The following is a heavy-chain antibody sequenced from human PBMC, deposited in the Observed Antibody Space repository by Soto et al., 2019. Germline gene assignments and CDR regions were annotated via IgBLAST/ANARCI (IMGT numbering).Heavy chain of an antibody. CDR3: ASDILTGYSTDIVVY. Sequence: GGSLRLSCAASGFTFSSYAMHWVRQAPGKGLEWVAVVSYDGSNKYYADSVKGRFTISRDNSKNTLYLQMNSLRAEDTAVYYCASDILTGYSTDIVVYWGQGTLVTVSS. J-gene: IGHJ4*02. CDR1: GFTFSSYA. V-gene: IGHV3-30-3*01. D-gene: IGHD3-9*01. CDR2: VSYDGSNK.